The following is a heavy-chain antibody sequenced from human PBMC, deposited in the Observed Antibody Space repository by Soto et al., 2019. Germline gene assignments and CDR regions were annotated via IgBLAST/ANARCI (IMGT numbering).Heavy chain of an antibody. CDR2: IYYSGST. CDR1: GGSISGYY. Sequence: QVQLQESGPGLVKPSETLSLTCTVSGGSISGYYWSWIRQPPGKGLEWIGYIYYSGSTNYNPSLKSRVNISVDTSKNQFSLKLSSVTAADTAVYYCARRRDAADHWGQGTLVTVSS. J-gene: IGHJ4*02. D-gene: IGHD2-15*01. CDR3: ARRRDAADH. V-gene: IGHV4-59*08.